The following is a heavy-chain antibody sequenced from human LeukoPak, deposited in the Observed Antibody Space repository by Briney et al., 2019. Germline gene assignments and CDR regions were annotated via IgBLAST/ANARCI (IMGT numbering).Heavy chain of an antibody. CDR1: GGSFSGYY. J-gene: IGHJ6*02. Sequence: SETLSLTCAVYGGSFSGYYWSWIRQPPGKGLEWIGEINHSGSTYYNPSLKSRVTISVDRSKNQFSLKLSSVTAADTAVYYCARGSPPDYDILTGRYYYYYYGMDVWGQGTTVTVSS. CDR2: INHSGST. V-gene: IGHV4-34*01. D-gene: IGHD3-9*01. CDR3: ARGSPPDYDILTGRYYYYYYGMDV.